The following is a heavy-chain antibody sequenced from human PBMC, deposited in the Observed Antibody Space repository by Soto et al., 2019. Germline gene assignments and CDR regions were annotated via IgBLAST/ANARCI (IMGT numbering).Heavy chain of an antibody. V-gene: IGHV3-30*18. CDR2: ISYDGSNK. D-gene: IGHD6-6*01. CDR3: AKELALEGMDV. Sequence: GGSLRLSCAASGFTFSSYGMHWVRQAPGKGLEWVAVISYDGSNKYYADSVKGRFTISRDNSKNTLYLQMNSLRAEDTAVYYCAKELALEGMDVWGQGTTVTVSS. CDR1: GFTFSSYG. J-gene: IGHJ6*02.